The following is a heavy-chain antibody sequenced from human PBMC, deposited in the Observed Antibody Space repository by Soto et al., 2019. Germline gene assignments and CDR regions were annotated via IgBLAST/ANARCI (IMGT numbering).Heavy chain of an antibody. CDR2: IWYDGSNK. D-gene: IGHD1-1*01. V-gene: IGHV3-33*01. J-gene: IGHJ6*02. CDR1: GFTFSSYG. CDR3: ATDFGNGPYYYYGMDV. Sequence: SLILSCAASGFTFSSYGMHWVRQAPVKGLEWVAVIWYDGSNKYYADSVKGRFTISRDNPKNTLYLQMNSLRAEDTAVYYCATDFGNGPYYYYGMDVWGQGTTVTVSS.